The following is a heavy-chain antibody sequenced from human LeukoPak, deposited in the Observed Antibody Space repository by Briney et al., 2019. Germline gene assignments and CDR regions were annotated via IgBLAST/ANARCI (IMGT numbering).Heavy chain of an antibody. CDR3: AKGAPYYYDSSGSPHFDY. D-gene: IGHD3-22*01. Sequence: PGGSLRLSCAASGFTFSTYTMNWVRQAPGKGLEWVSSISSDSKYIYYADSVKGRFTISRDNANNSLYLQMNSLRAEDTAVYYCAKGAPYYYDSSGSPHFDYWGQGTLVTVSS. J-gene: IGHJ4*02. CDR2: ISSDSKYI. V-gene: IGHV3-21*01. CDR1: GFTFSTYT.